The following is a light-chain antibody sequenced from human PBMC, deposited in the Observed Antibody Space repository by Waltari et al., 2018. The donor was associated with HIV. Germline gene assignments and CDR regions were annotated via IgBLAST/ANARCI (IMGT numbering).Light chain of an antibody. V-gene: IGKV1-5*03. J-gene: IGKJ3*01. Sequence: DIQMTQSPSTLSASVGDRVTITCRASQSISSWLAWYQQKPGKAPKLLIYKASSLESGVPSRFSGSGSGTEFTLTISSLQPDDCATYYCQQYSSYLFGPGTKVDMK. CDR1: QSISSW. CDR2: KAS. CDR3: QQYSSYL.